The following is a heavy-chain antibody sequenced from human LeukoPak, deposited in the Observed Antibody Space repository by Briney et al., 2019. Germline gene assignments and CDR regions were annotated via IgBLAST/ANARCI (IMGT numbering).Heavy chain of an antibody. CDR2: IYYSGST. Sequence: SETLSLTCTVSGGSISSFYWSWIRQPPGKGLEWIGYIYYSGSTNYNPSLKSRVTILVDTSKNQFSLQLNSVTAADTAVYYCARHRSIAAFFDFWGQGTLVTVSS. V-gene: IGHV4-59*08. CDR1: GGSISSFY. D-gene: IGHD6-6*01. J-gene: IGHJ4*02. CDR3: ARHRSIAAFFDF.